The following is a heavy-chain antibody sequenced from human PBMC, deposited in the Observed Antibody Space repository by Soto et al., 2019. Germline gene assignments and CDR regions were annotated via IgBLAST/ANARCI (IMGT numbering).Heavy chain of an antibody. J-gene: IGHJ4*02. Sequence: SETLSLTCTVSGGSIISYYWSWIRQPPWKGLEWIGYIYYSGSTNYNPSLKSRVTISVDTSKNQFSLKLSSVTAADTAVYYCARRDIVVGYDYWGQGTLVTVSS. CDR2: IYYSGST. D-gene: IGHD2-2*01. V-gene: IGHV4-59*08. CDR1: GGSIISYY. CDR3: ARRDIVVGYDY.